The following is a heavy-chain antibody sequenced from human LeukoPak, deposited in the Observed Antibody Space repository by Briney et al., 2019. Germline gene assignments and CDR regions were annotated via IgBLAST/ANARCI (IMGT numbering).Heavy chain of an antibody. CDR2: TYYRSKWYN. CDR1: GDSVSSNSAA. CDR3: TRGGYCSGGSCYSDWFDP. J-gene: IGHJ5*02. D-gene: IGHD2-15*01. V-gene: IGHV6-1*01. Sequence: SQTLSLTCAISGDSVSSNSAAWNWIRQSPSRGLEWLGRTYYRSKWYNDYAVSVKSRITINPDTSKNQFSLQLNSVTPEDTAVYYCTRGGYCSGGSCYSDWFDPWGQGTLDTVSS.